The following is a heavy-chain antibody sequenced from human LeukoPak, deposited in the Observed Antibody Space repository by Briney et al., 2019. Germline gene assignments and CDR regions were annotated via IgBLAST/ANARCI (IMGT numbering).Heavy chain of an antibody. Sequence: SETLSLTCTVSAGSICSGGHYWSWVRQHPGEGLEWIGYIYYSGTTYYNPPLQSRVTISVDTSKNQFSLKLSSVTAADTAVYYCARSNYGSGSYYNSWGQGTLVTVSS. CDR3: ARSNYGSGSYYNS. CDR2: IYYSGTT. J-gene: IGHJ4*02. V-gene: IGHV4-31*03. D-gene: IGHD3-10*01. CDR1: AGSICSGGHY.